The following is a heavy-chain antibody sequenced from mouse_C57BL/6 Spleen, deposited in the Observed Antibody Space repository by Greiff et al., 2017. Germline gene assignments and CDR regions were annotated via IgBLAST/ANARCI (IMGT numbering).Heavy chain of an antibody. J-gene: IGHJ4*01. CDR1: GFTFSSYA. V-gene: IGHV5-4*01. CDR3: ARENYMDAMDY. Sequence: EVKVVESGGGLVKPGGSLKLSCAASGFTFSSYAMSWVRQTPEKRLEWVATISDGGSYTYYPDNVKGRFTISRDNAKNNLYLQMSHLKSEDTAMYYCARENYMDAMDYWGQGTSVTVSS. CDR2: ISDGGSYT. D-gene: IGHD2-1*01.